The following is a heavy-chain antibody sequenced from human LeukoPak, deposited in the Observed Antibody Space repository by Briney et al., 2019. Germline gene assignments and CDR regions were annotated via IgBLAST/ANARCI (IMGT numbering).Heavy chain of an antibody. D-gene: IGHD6-13*01. CDR3: AKLTTYRIAAAGTGFDP. V-gene: IGHV3-23*01. CDR2: ISGSGGST. Sequence: PGGSLRLSCAASGFTFSSYAMSWVRQAPGKGLEWVSAISGSGGSTYYADSAKGRFTISRDNSKNTLYLQMNSLRAEDTAVYYCAKLTTYRIAAAGTGFDPWGQGTLVTVSS. CDR1: GFTFSSYA. J-gene: IGHJ5*02.